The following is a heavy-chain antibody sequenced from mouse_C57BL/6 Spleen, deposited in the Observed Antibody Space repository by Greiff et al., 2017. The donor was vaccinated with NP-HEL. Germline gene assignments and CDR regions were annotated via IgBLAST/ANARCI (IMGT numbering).Heavy chain of an antibody. CDR2: ISNGGGST. V-gene: IGHV5-12*01. D-gene: IGHD2-5*01. Sequence: EVHLVESGGGLVQPGGSLKLSCAASGFTFSDYYMSWVRQTPEKRLEWVAYISNGGGSTYYPDTVKGRFTISRDNAKNTLYLQMSRLKSEDTAMYYCARAYYSNYGFAYWGQGTLVTVSA. J-gene: IGHJ3*01. CDR3: ARAYYSNYGFAY. CDR1: GFTFSDYY.